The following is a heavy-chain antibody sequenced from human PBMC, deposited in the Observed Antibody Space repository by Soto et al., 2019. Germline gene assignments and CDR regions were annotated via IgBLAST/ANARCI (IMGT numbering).Heavy chain of an antibody. CDR2: INPSGGST. V-gene: IGHV1-46*01. D-gene: IGHD2-2*01. CDR3: VREYGTSASCYGPGC. CDR1: GYTFTSYY. Sequence: ASVKVSCKASGYTFTSYYMHWVRQAPGQGLERMGIINPSGGSTSYAQKFQGRVTMTRDTSTSTVYMELSSMRSGDSAVFSCVREYGTSASCYGPGCCGQGTLVSVSS. J-gene: IGHJ4*02.